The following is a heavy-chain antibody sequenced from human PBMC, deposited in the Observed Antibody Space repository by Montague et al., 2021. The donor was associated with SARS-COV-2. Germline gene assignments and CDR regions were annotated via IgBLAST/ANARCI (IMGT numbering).Heavy chain of an antibody. Sequence: SLSLSWPASGFTFSSYAMHWVRQAPGKGLEWVAVISYDGSNKYYADSVKGRFTISRDNSKNTLYLQMNSLRAEDTAVYYCARDPDSGSYSSDAFDIWGQGTMVTVSS. D-gene: IGHD1-26*01. CDR1: GFTFSSYA. CDR2: ISYDGSNK. CDR3: ARDPDSGSYSSDAFDI. V-gene: IGHV3-30-3*01. J-gene: IGHJ3*02.